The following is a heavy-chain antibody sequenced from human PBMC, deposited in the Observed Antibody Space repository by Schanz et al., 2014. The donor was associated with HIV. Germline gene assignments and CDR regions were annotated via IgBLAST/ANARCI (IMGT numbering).Heavy chain of an antibody. CDR3: ATAAVTDYSDN. D-gene: IGHD4-17*01. J-gene: IGHJ4*02. CDR1: GFTFRTHG. Sequence: QVQLVESGGGVVQPGRSLRLSCAASGFTFRTHGIHWVRQAPGKGLEWAAVIWYDGTNIDYADSVKGRFTIFRDNAKNSLYLQMNSLRAEDTAVYYCATAAVTDYSDNWGQGTLVSVSS. CDR2: IWYDGTNI. V-gene: IGHV3-33*08.